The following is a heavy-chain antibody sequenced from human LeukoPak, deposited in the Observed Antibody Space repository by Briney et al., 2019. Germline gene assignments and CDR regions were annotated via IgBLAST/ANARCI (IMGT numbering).Heavy chain of an antibody. CDR2: ISSSSSYI. CDR3: ARGSYYDSSGPYDY. J-gene: IGHJ4*02. CDR1: GFTFSSHS. V-gene: IGHV3-21*01. D-gene: IGHD3-22*01. Sequence: PGGSLRLSCAASGFTFSSHSMNWVRQTPGKGLEWVSSISSSSSYIYYADSVKGRFTISRDNAKNSLYLQMNSLRAEDTAVYYCARGSYYDSSGPYDYWGQGTLVTVSS.